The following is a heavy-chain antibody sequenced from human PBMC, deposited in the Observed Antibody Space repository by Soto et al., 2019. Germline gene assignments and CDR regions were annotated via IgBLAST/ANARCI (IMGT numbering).Heavy chain of an antibody. J-gene: IGHJ4*02. CDR2: INQDGSEK. D-gene: IGHD1-26*01. V-gene: IGHV3-7*04. CDR1: ESTVSRDW. Sequence: EVHLVESGGGLVQTGGSLRLSCAIFESTVSRDWMNWVRQAPGKGLEWVAHINQDGSEKYYVDSVKGRFTISRDNAKNRRYLQMNSVRPGCTARYNCSGGAGDAFWGQGTLVTVSS. CDR3: SGGAGDAF.